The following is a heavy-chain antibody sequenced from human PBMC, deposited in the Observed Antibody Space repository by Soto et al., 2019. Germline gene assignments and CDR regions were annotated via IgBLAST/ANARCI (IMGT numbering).Heavy chain of an antibody. CDR1: GGSISSSNW. CDR2: IYHSGST. D-gene: IGHD4-17*01. J-gene: IGHJ4*02. Sequence: QVQLQESGPGLVKPSGTLSLTCTVSGGSISSSNWWSWVRQPPGKGLEWIGEIYHSGSTNYNPSLKSRVTXXVXKXXNQFSLKLSSVTAADTAVYYCARGNTVTNQRDFDYWGQGTLVTVSS. V-gene: IGHV4-4*02. CDR3: ARGNTVTNQRDFDY.